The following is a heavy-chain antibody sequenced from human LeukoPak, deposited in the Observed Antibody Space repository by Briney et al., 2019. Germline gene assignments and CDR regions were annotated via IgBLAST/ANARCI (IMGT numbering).Heavy chain of an antibody. J-gene: IGHJ4*02. CDR1: GFTFSSYA. V-gene: IGHV3-23*01. CDR2: ISGSGGNT. CDR3: VRGGYQFEY. Sequence: GGSLRLSCAASGFTFSSYAMSWVRQAPGKGLEWVSAISGSGGNTYYADSVKGRFTISRDNAKNSLYLQMNSLRVEDSAVYYCVRGGYQFEYWGQGTLVTVSS. D-gene: IGHD1-26*01.